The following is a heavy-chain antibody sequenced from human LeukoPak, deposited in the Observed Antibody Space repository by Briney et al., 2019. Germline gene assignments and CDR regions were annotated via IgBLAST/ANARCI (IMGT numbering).Heavy chain of an antibody. J-gene: IGHJ4*02. D-gene: IGHD5-24*01. CDR2: IKQDGSEK. CDR3: ARLHGKNYFDY. CDR1: GFTFSSYW. V-gene: IGHV3-7*01. Sequence: SGGSPRLSCAASGFTFSSYWMSWVRQAPGKGLEWVANIKQDGSEKYYVDSVKGRFTISRDNAKNSLYLQMNSLRAEDTAVYYCARLHGKNYFDYWGQGTLVTVSS.